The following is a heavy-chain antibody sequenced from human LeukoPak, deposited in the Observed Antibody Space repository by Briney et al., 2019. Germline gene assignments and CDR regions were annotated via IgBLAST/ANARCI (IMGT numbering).Heavy chain of an antibody. Sequence: GGSLRLSCAASGLTFSSYEMNWVRQAPGKGLEWLSYISSSSNMIFYAESVKGRLTISRDNAKNSLYLQMNSLRAEDTAIYYCATASGGWYRYYFDSWGQGTLVTVSS. CDR1: GLTFSSYE. D-gene: IGHD6-13*01. J-gene: IGHJ4*02. CDR2: ISSSSNMI. CDR3: ATASGGWYRYYFDS. V-gene: IGHV3-48*03.